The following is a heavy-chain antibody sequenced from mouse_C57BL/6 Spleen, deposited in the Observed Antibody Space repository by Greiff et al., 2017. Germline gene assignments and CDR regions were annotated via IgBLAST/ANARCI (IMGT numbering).Heavy chain of an antibody. CDR3: ARRSYSNYKAWFAY. V-gene: IGHV1-22*01. Sequence: VQLKQSGPELVKPGASVKMSCKASGYTFTDYNMHWVKQSHGKSLEWIGYINPNNGGTSYNQKFKGKATLTVNKSSSTAYMELRSLTSEDSAVYYCARRSYSNYKAWFAYWGQGTLVTVSA. CDR1: GYTFTDYN. CDR2: INPNNGGT. D-gene: IGHD2-5*01. J-gene: IGHJ3*01.